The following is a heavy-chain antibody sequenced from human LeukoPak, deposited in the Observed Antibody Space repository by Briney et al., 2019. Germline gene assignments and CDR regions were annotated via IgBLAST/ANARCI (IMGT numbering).Heavy chain of an antibody. CDR2: IKQDGSEK. V-gene: IGHV3-7*01. J-gene: IGHJ4*02. D-gene: IGHD3-3*01. CDR1: GFTFSSYW. CDR3: ASATWYYDFWSGYLEH. Sequence: GGSLRLSCAASGFTFSSYWMSWVRQAPGKGLEWVANIKQDGSEKYYVDSVKGRFTISRDNAKNSLYLQMNSLRAEDTAVYYCASATWYYDFWSGYLEHWGQGTLVTVSS.